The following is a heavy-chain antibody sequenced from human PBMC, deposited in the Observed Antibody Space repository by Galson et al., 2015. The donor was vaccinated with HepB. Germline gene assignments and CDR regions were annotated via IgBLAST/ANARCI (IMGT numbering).Heavy chain of an antibody. CDR2: FYYTGNT. CDR1: GGSISSSSYY. CDR3: ARHESESKTYAADN. V-gene: IGHV4-39*01. D-gene: IGHD2-2*01. Sequence: ETLSLTCTVSGGSISSSSYYWGWLRQPPGKGLEWIGSFYYTGNTHYNPSLKSRVTISGDTPKNQFSLKLNSVTAADTAVYYCARHESESKTYAADNWGQGTLVTVSS. J-gene: IGHJ4*02.